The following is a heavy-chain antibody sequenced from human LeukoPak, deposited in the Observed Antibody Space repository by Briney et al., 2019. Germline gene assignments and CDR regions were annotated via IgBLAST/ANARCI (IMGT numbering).Heavy chain of an antibody. V-gene: IGHV1-2*06. CDR1: GYTFTGYY. CDR2: INPNSGGT. J-gene: IGHJ4*02. Sequence: ASVKVSCKASGYTFTGYYMHWVRQAPGQGLEWMGRINPNSGGTNYAQKFQGRVTMTRDTSISTAYMELSRLRSDDTAVYYCARDLRRYDRSSGDYWGQGTLVTVSS. CDR3: ARDLRRYDRSSGDY. D-gene: IGHD3-22*01.